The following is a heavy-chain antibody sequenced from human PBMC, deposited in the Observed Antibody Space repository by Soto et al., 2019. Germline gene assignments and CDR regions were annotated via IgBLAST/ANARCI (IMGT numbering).Heavy chain of an antibody. V-gene: IGHV3-23*01. D-gene: IGHD3-10*01. Sequence: EVQLLESGGGLVQPGGSLRLSCAASGLTFSSYDMSWVRQAPGKGLEWVSGISGSGGTTYYADSVKGRFTISRDNSNNTLYPHLSRLRAEATVLYYGAKCQRFGELLRYSYYMEVLGKGPTETVSS. J-gene: IGHJ6*03. CDR3: AKCQRFGELLRYSYYMEV. CDR2: ISGSGGTT. CDR1: GLTFSSYD.